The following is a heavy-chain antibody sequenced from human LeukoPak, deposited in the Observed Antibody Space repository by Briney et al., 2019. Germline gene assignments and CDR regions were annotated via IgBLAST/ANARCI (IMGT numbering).Heavy chain of an antibody. V-gene: IGHV3-21*01. J-gene: IGHJ3*02. D-gene: IGHD3-10*01. CDR1: GFTFSSYA. CDR2: ISSSTSST. CDR3: ARDRGGWFGQFADAFDI. Sequence: PGGSLRLSCAASGFTFSSYAMNWVRQAPGRGLEWVSSISSSTSSTYYADSLKGRFTISRDNAKNSLYLQMNSLRAEDTAVYYCARDRGGWFGQFADAFDIWGQGTMVTVSS.